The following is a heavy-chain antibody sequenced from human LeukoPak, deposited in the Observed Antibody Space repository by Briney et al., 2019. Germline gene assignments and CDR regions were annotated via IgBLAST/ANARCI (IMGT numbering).Heavy chain of an antibody. CDR1: GGSITRHY. V-gene: IGHV4-39*01. CDR3: ARQGRTGDGKGYFDY. D-gene: IGHD7-27*01. J-gene: IGHJ4*02. CDR2: VNYRGSS. Sequence: SETLSLTCPVSGGSITRHYWVWIRQPPGKGLEWIGSVNYRGSSYYNPSLKSRVTISVDTSKNQFSLKLTSVTAADTAVYYCARQGRTGDGKGYFDYWDQGTLVTVSS.